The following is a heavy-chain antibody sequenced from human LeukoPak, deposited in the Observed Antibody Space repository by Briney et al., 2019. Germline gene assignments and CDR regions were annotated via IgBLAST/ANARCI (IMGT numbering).Heavy chain of an antibody. CDR3: ARGRAVAGTRYYYYGMDV. Sequence: PLETLSLTCAVYGGSFSGYYWSWIRPPPGKGLDWIGEINHSGSTNYNPSLKSRVTISVDTSKNQFSLKLSSVTAADTAVYYCARGRAVAGTRYYYYGMDVWGKGTTVTVSS. J-gene: IGHJ6*04. V-gene: IGHV4-34*01. D-gene: IGHD6-19*01. CDR2: INHSGST. CDR1: GGSFSGYY.